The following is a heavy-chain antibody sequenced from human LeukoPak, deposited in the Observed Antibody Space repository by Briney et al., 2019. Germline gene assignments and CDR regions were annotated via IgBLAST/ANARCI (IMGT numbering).Heavy chain of an antibody. Sequence: LTGGSLRLSCAASGFTFSSYWMSWVRQAPGKGLEWVANIKQDGSEKYHVDSVKGRFTISRDNAKKVLYLQMNSLRAEDTAVYYCARDHVQPGLIFDNWGQGTLVPVSS. CDR2: IKQDGSEK. CDR3: ARDHVQPGLIFDN. J-gene: IGHJ4*02. CDR1: GFTFSSYW. D-gene: IGHD3-16*01. V-gene: IGHV3-7*01.